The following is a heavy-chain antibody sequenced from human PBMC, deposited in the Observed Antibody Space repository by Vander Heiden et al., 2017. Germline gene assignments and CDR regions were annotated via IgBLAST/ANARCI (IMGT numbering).Heavy chain of an antibody. CDR3: ARSGGESSGYYHDWFDP. CDR2: IIHSFGTA. D-gene: IGHD3-22*01. CDR1: GGTFSSYA. Sequence: QVQLVQSGAEVKKPGSSVKVSCTASGGTFSSYALSGVRQAPGHVLECMGGIIHSFGTANYAQKCQGRVTITADESTSTAYMELSSLRSEDTAVYYCARSGGESSGYYHDWFDPWGQGTLVTVSS. V-gene: IGHV1-69*01. J-gene: IGHJ5*02.